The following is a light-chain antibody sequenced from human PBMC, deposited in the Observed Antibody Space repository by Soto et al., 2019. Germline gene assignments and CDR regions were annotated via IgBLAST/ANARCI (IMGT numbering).Light chain of an antibody. CDR3: QKYNSAPRT. Sequence: DFQMTQSPSSLSASVGERVSITCRASQGISNYLAWYQQKPGKVPKLLIYAASTLQSGVPSRFSGSGSGTDFTLTISSLQPEDVATYYCQKYNSAPRTFGQGTKVEIK. CDR1: QGISNY. J-gene: IGKJ1*01. CDR2: AAS. V-gene: IGKV1-27*01.